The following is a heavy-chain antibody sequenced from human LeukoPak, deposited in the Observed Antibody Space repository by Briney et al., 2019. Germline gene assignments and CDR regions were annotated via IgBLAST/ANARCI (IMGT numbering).Heavy chain of an antibody. D-gene: IGHD5-12*01. Sequence: GGSLRLSCAVSGITLSNYGMSWVRQAPGKGLEWVSGISGRGDGTYYADSVRGRFTISRDNSKNTLYLQMNRLRAGDTAVYYCAKDRASPGFNLFDPWGQGTLVTVSS. CDR2: ISGRGDGT. V-gene: IGHV3-23*01. CDR3: AKDRASPGFNLFDP. J-gene: IGHJ5*02. CDR1: GITLSNYG.